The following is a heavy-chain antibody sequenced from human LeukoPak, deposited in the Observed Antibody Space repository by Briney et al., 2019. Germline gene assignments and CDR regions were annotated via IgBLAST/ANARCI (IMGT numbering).Heavy chain of an antibody. CDR2: VGHEDGTT. V-gene: IGHV1-24*01. CDR1: GSTLSKIS. J-gene: IGHJ6*03. D-gene: IGHD4-11*01. CDR3: ARGPAYSNYGASYYYMDV. Sequence: ASVRVSCKVSGSTLSKISIDWVRQAPGKGPEWMGRVGHEDGTTIHAQKFQGRFNMTVDTATDTAYMEMSSLMSEDTAIYYCARGPAYSNYGASYYYMDVWGKGTTVTVSS.